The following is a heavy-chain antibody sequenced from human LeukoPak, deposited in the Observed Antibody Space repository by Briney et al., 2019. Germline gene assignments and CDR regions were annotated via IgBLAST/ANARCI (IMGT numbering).Heavy chain of an antibody. J-gene: IGHJ5*02. V-gene: IGHV4-34*01. CDR3: ARGRGWFGELRKRWFDP. Sequence: PSETLCLTCAVYGGSFSGYYWSWIRQPPGKGLEWIGEINHSGSTNYNPSLKSRVTISVDTSKNQFSLKLSSVTAADTAVYYCARGRGWFGELRKRWFDPWGQGTLVTVSS. CDR1: GGSFSGYY. D-gene: IGHD3-10*01. CDR2: INHSGST.